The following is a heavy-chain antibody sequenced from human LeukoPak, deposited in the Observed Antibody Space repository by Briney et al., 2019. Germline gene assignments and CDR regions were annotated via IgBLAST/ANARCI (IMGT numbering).Heavy chain of an antibody. J-gene: IGHJ3*02. CDR1: GGSISSGSYY. D-gene: IGHD6-6*01. V-gene: IGHV4-61*02. Sequence: PSETLSLTCTVSGGSISSGSYYWGWLRQPAGKGLEWIGRIYTSGSTDYNPSLKSRVTISVDTSKNQFSLKLSSVAAADTAVYYCARESAKQLGNDAFDIWGQGTMVTVSS. CDR2: IYTSGST. CDR3: ARESAKQLGNDAFDI.